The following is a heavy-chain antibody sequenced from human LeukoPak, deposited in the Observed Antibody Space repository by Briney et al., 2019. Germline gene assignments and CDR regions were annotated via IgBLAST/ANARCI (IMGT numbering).Heavy chain of an antibody. CDR2: ISSSSSYI. D-gene: IGHD5-18*01. V-gene: IGHV3-21*01. CDR1: GFTFSSYS. CDR3: ARDRRYSYGYYP. Sequence: GGSLRLSCAASGFTFSSYSMDWVRQAPGKGLEWVSSISSSSSYIYYADPVKGRFTISRDNAKNSLYLQMNSLRAEDTAVYYCARDRRYSYGYYPWGQGTLITVSS. J-gene: IGHJ5*02.